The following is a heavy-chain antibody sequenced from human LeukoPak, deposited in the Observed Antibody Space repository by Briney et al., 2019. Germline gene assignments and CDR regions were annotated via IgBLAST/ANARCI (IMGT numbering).Heavy chain of an antibody. CDR3: ATSVRFLEWLLDY. Sequence: ASVKVSCKASGYTFTSYVISWVRQAPGQGLEWMGGIIPIFGTANYAQKFQGRVTITADESTSTAYMELSSLRSEDTAVYYCATSVRFLEWLLDYWGQGTLVTVSS. CDR1: GYTFTSYV. J-gene: IGHJ4*02. D-gene: IGHD3-3*01. V-gene: IGHV1-69*13. CDR2: IIPIFGTA.